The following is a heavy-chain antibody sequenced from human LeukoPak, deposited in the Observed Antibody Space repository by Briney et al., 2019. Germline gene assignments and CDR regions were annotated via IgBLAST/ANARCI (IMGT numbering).Heavy chain of an antibody. V-gene: IGHV3-74*01. CDR1: GFTFNSYW. CDR3: ARPRNDILSGLHYYYGMDV. J-gene: IGHJ6*02. CDR2: INSDGRST. Sequence: PGGSLRLSCAASGFTFNSYWMHWVRQVPGKGLVWVSRINSDGRSTSYADSVKGRFTISRDNAKNTLSLQMNSLRAEDTAVYYCARPRNDILSGLHYYYGMDVWGQGTTVTVSS. D-gene: IGHD3-9*01.